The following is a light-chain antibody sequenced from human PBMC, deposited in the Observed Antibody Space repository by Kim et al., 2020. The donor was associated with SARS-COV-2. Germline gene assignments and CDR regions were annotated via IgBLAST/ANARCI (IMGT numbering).Light chain of an antibody. V-gene: IGLV1-51*01. CDR1: TSNSGNDY. CDR2: AND. CDR3: GTWDTRLKVGV. J-gene: IGLJ2*01. Sequence: GPKVTVSCTGRTSNSGNDYVTWYQQLPGTAPKLLIYANDKRPAGIPDRFSGSRSGTSDTLGITGLQTGDEADYFCGTWDTRLKVGVFGGGTQLTVL.